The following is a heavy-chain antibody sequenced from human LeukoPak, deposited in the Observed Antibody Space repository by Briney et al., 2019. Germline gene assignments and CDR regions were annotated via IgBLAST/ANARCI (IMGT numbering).Heavy chain of an antibody. D-gene: IGHD3-10*01. V-gene: IGHV2-70*01. J-gene: IGHJ5*02. CDR3: ARSYYYGSGSYHNWFDP. CDR1: GFSLSTSGMC. Sequence: SDPALVKPTQTLTLTCTFSGFSLSTSGMCVSWIRQPPGKALEWLALIDWDDDKYYSTSLKTRLTISKDTSKNQVVLTMTNMDPVDTATYYCARSYYYGSGSYHNWFDPWGQGTLVTVSS. CDR2: IDWDDDK.